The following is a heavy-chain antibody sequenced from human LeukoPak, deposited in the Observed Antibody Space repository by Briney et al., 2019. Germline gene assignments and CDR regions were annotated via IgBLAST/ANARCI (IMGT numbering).Heavy chain of an antibody. V-gene: IGHV3-48*01. CDR3: ARAYSGNTYGYHY. Sequence: GGSLRLSCAASGFTFSDYNMTWVRQPPGKGLEWVSYISSSSRTIWYADSVKGRFTVSRDNAKNSLYLQMNSLRAEDTAVYYCARAYSGNTYGYHYWGQGTLVTVSS. CDR1: GFTFSDYN. J-gene: IGHJ4*02. D-gene: IGHD5-18*01. CDR2: ISSSSRTI.